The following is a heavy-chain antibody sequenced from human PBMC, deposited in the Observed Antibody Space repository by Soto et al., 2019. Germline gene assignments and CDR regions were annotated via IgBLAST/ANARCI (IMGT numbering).Heavy chain of an antibody. D-gene: IGHD2-2*01. CDR1: GFTFSSYS. Sequence: PGGSLRLSCAASGFTFSSYSMNWVRQAPGKGLEWVSYISSSSSTIYYADSVKGRFTISRDNAKNSLYLQMNSLRAEDTAVYYCARDWETEQYQLLLGDAFDIWGQGTMVTVS. CDR2: ISSSSSTI. J-gene: IGHJ3*02. CDR3: ARDWETEQYQLLLGDAFDI. V-gene: IGHV3-48*01.